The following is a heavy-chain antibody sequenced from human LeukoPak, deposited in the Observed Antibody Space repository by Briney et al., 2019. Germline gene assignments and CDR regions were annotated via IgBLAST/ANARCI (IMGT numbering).Heavy chain of an antibody. V-gene: IGHV5-51*01. J-gene: IGHJ4*02. CDR1: GYSFSNYW. Sequence: GESLKISCKGSGYSFSNYWIGWVRQMPGKGLEWMGIIYPGEYDIRYSPSFQGQVTISADKSISTAYLQWSSLKASDTAIYYCARQGSSYDILTGLNNWGQGTLVTVSS. CDR3: ARQGSSYDILTGLNN. D-gene: IGHD3-9*01. CDR2: IYPGEYDI.